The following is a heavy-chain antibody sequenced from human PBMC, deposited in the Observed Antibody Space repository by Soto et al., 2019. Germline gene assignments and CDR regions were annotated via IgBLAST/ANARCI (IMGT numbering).Heavy chain of an antibody. Sequence: SETLSLTCTVPGDSIGTTHSYWAWIRQSPGKGLEWIGNIHYSGSTSYMPSLRSRVTLSVDTSKNQFSLRLTSVTAEDTAVYYCAREFPYYVSSDSYLDYWGQGALVTVSS. J-gene: IGHJ4*02. D-gene: IGHD3-16*01. CDR1: GDSIGTTHSY. V-gene: IGHV4-39*02. CDR2: IHYSGST. CDR3: AREFPYYVSSDSYLDY.